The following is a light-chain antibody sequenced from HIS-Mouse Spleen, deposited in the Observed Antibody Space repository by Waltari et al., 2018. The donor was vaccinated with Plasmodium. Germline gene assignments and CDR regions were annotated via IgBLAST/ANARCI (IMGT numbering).Light chain of an antibody. J-gene: IGLJ2*01. V-gene: IGLV2-23*03. CDR3: CSYAGSSTFVV. CDR2: EGS. Sequence: QSALTQPASVSGSPGQSITISCTGTSSDVGSYNLVSWYQQHPGKAPKLMIYEGSKRPSGVSNRFSGSKHGNTASLTISGLQAEDEADYYCCSYAGSSTFVVFGGGTKLTVL. CDR1: SSDVGSYNL.